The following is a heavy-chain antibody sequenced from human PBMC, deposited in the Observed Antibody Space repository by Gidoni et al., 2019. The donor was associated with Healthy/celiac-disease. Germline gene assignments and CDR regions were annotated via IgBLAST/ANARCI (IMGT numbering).Heavy chain of an antibody. CDR3: ASPANYDLLFQH. Sequence: QVQLVQSGAEVKKPGASVKVSCKASGYTFTSYAMHWVRQAPGKRLEWMGGINAGNGNTKYSQKFQGRVTITSDTSASTAYMELSSLRSEDTAVYYCASPANYDLLFQHWGQGTLVTVSS. CDR1: GYTFTSYA. V-gene: IGHV1-3*01. D-gene: IGHD3-3*01. J-gene: IGHJ1*01. CDR2: INAGNGNT.